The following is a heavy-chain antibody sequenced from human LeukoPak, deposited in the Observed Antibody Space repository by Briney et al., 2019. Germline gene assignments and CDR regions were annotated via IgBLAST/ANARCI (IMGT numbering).Heavy chain of an antibody. V-gene: IGHV4-59*01. CDR3: ARSTIAVGRYWYFDL. D-gene: IGHD2-15*01. CDR2: IYYSGST. Sequence: SETLSLTCTVSGGSISSYYWSWIRQPPGKGLEWIGCIYYSGSTNYNPSLKSRVTISVDTSKNQFSLRLSSVTAADTAVYYCARSTIAVGRYWYFDLWGRGTLFTVSS. J-gene: IGHJ2*01. CDR1: GGSISSYY.